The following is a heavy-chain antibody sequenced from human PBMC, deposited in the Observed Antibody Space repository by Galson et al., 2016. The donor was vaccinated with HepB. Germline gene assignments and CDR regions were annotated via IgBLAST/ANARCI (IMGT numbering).Heavy chain of an antibody. CDR1: GGSISSSSYY. CDR2: IYYSGNT. Sequence: SETLSLTCAVSGGSISSSSYYWGCIRQPPGKGLEWIGNIYYSGNTYYNPSLKSRVTMSIDTSKNQFSLRLSSVTAADTAMYYCARDNSAMARGIIIRGEVDYWGQGTLVTVSS. CDR3: ARDNSAMARGIIIRGEVDY. V-gene: IGHV4-39*02. J-gene: IGHJ4*02. D-gene: IGHD3-10*01.